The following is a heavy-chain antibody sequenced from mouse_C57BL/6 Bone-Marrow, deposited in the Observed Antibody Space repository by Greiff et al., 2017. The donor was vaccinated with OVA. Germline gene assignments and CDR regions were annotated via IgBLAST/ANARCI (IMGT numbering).Heavy chain of an antibody. V-gene: IGHV5-12*01. CDR2: ISNGGGST. CDR3: ARHGIYYEIAY. D-gene: IGHD2-4*01. J-gene: IGHJ3*01. CDR1: GFTFSDYY. Sequence: EVKLVESGGGLVQPGGSLKLSCAASGFTFSDYYMYWVRQTPEKRLEWVAYISNGGGSTYYPDTVKGRFTISRDNAKNTLYLQMSRLKSEYTAMYYCARHGIYYEIAYWGQGTLVTVSA.